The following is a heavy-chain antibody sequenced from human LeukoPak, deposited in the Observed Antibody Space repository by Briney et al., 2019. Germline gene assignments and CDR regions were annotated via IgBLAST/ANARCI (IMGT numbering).Heavy chain of an antibody. CDR2: INPNSGGT. V-gene: IGHV1-2*06. CDR3: ARVEWELPDY. J-gene: IGHJ4*02. D-gene: IGHD1-26*01. Sequence: ASVKVSCKASGYTFTGYYMHWVRQAPGQGLEWMGRINPNSGGTNYAQKFQGRVTMTRDTSVSTAYMELSRLRSDDTAAYYCARVEWELPDYWGQGTLVTVSS. CDR1: GYTFTGYY.